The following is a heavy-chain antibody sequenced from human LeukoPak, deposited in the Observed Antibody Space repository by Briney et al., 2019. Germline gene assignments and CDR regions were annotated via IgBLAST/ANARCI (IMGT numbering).Heavy chain of an antibody. J-gene: IGHJ4*02. CDR3: AREGTMVRGVLKY. Sequence: TGGSLRLSCAASGFTFDDYGMSWVRQAPGKGLEWGSGINWNGGSTGYADSVKGRFTISRDNAKNSLYLQMNSLRAENTALYYCAREGTMVRGVLKYWGQGTLVTVSS. V-gene: IGHV3-20*04. CDR1: GFTFDDYG. D-gene: IGHD3-10*01. CDR2: INWNGGST.